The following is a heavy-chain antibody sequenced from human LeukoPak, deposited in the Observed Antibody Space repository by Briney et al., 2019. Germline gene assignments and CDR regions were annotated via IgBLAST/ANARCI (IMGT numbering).Heavy chain of an antibody. CDR3: AQPDF. V-gene: IGHV3-30*02. Sequence: HAGGSLRLSCVASGTTFRSSSMHWVRQAPGKGLEWLAFIRFDGSTKYYADSVKGRFTVSRDNSKSTLYLQMNSLRAEDTAVYYCAQPDFWGQGTLVTVSS. J-gene: IGHJ4*02. CDR2: IRFDGSTK. CDR1: GTTFRSSS.